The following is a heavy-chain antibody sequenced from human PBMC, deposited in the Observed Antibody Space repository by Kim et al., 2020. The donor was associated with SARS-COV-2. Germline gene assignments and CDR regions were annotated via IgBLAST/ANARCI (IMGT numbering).Heavy chain of an antibody. J-gene: IGHJ5*02. CDR1: GFTFGDYA. Sequence: GGSLRLSCTASGFTFGDYAMSWVRQAPGKGLEWVGFIRSKAYGGTTEYAASVKGRFTISRDDSKSIAYLQMNSLKTEDTAVYYCTRVVITNWFDPWGQGTLVTVSS. D-gene: IGHD3-22*01. CDR2: IRSKAYGGTT. CDR3: TRVVITNWFDP. V-gene: IGHV3-49*04.